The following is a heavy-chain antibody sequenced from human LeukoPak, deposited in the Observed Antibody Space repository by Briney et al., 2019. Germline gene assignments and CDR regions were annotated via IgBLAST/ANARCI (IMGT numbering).Heavy chain of an antibody. Sequence: GPSVKVSCKASGYTFTGYYMHWVRQAPGQGLEWMGRINPNSGGTNYAQKSQGRVTMTRDTSISTAYMELSRLRSDDTAVYYCARAYSSSWYYFDYWGQGTLVTVSS. CDR2: INPNSGGT. CDR1: GYTFTGYY. V-gene: IGHV1-2*06. CDR3: ARAYSSSWYYFDY. J-gene: IGHJ4*02. D-gene: IGHD6-13*01.